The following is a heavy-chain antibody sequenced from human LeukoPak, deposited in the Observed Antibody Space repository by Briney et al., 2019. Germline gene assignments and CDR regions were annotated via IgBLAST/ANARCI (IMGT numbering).Heavy chain of an antibody. V-gene: IGHV3-33*01. CDR3: ARETRNYGAFDI. Sequence: GRSLRLSCAASGFTFSSYGMHWVRQAPGKGLEWVAVIWYDGSNKYYADSVKGRFTISRDNSKNTLYLQMNSLRAEDTAVYYCARETRNYGAFDIWGQGTMVTVSS. D-gene: IGHD1-7*01. J-gene: IGHJ3*02. CDR2: IWYDGSNK. CDR1: GFTFSSYG.